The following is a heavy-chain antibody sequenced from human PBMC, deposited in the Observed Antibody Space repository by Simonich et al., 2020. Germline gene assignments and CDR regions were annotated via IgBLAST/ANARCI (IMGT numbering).Heavy chain of an antibody. Sequence: QVQLQESGPGLVKPSETLSLTCTVSGGSIRSYYWSWLRQPPGKGLEWIGYIYYSGSTNYNPSLKSRVTISVDTSKNQFSLKLSSGTDADTAVYYCARGGRYCSSTSCYYYYYYMDVWGKGTTVTVSS. D-gene: IGHD2-2*01. CDR2: IYYSGST. CDR1: GGSIRSYY. V-gene: IGHV4-59*12. J-gene: IGHJ6*03. CDR3: ARGGRYCSSTSCYYYYYYMDV.